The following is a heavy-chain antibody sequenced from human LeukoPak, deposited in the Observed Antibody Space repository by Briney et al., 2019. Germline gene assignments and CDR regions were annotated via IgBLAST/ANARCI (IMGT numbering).Heavy chain of an antibody. V-gene: IGHV4-61*01. Sequence: SEALSLSCTVSGDSVSSGNYYLSWIRQPPGKGLDWITYMSPSGTTKYNPSLKSRVTTSVDASRTQFSLRLSSVTAADTAVYYCARGQDDRSGTFDYWGQGILVTVSS. J-gene: IGHJ4*02. CDR3: ARGQDDRSGTFDY. CDR1: GDSVSSGNYY. D-gene: IGHD3-22*01. CDR2: MSPSGTT.